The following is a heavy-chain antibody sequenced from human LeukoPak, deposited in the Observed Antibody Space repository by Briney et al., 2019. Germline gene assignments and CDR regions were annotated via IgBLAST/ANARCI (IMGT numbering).Heavy chain of an antibody. D-gene: IGHD2-2*01. V-gene: IGHV3-74*01. Sequence: GGSLRLSCAASGFTFSSYAMSWVRQAPGKGLEWVSRINSDGSSTSYADSVKGRFTISRDNAKNTLYLQMNSLRAEDTAVYYCARRYCSSTSCYYDYWGQGTLVTVSS. CDR1: GFTFSSYA. J-gene: IGHJ4*02. CDR2: INSDGSST. CDR3: ARRYCSSTSCYYDY.